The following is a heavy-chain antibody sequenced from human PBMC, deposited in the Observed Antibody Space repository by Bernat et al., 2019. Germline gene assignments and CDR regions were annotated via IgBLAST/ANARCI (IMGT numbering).Heavy chain of an antibody. V-gene: IGHV3-11*05. CDR3: ARGTSTSAPYMDV. CDR2: ISSSSSYT. J-gene: IGHJ6*03. Sequence: QVQLVESGGGLVKPGGSLRLSCAASGFTFSDYYMSWIRQAPGKGLDWVSYISSSSSYTNYAESVKGRFTITRDNAKNSLYLQMNGLRAEDTAVYYCARGTSTSAPYMDVWGKGTTVTVSS. CDR1: GFTFSDYY.